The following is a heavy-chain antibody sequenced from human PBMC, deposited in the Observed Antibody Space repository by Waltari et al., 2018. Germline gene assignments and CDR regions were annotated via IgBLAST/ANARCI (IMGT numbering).Heavy chain of an antibody. V-gene: IGHV3-30*02. Sequence: QVQLVESGGGVVQPGGSLRLSCAASGFTFSRYGLHWVRQAPGKGLEWVAFIRYDGSNKYYADSVKGRFTISRDNSKNTLYLQMNSLRAEDTAVYYCAKVATRDYDFWSGYYTGAFDIWGQGTMVTVSS. CDR3: AKVATRDYDFWSGYYTGAFDI. J-gene: IGHJ3*02. CDR1: GFTFSRYG. CDR2: IRYDGSNK. D-gene: IGHD3-3*01.